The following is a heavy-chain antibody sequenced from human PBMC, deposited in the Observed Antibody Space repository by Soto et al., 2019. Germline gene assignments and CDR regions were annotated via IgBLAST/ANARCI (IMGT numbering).Heavy chain of an antibody. CDR2: ISAYNGNT. CDR3: ARDVIAVRPGWFDP. Sequence: ASVKVSCKAAGYTFTTYGISWVRQAPGQGLEWMGWISAYNGNTNYAQKFQDRVTMTTDTSTSTAYMELRSLRSDDTAVYYCARDVIAVRPGWFDPWGQGTLVTVSS. CDR1: GYTFTTYG. J-gene: IGHJ5*02. D-gene: IGHD6-6*01. V-gene: IGHV1-18*01.